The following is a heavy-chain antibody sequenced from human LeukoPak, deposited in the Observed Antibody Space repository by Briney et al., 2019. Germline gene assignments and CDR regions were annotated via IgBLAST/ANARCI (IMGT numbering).Heavy chain of an antibody. Sequence: DPSETLSLTCTVSGGSTSVYYWSWIRQPPGKGLEWIGHIYYSGSTNYNPSLKSRVTISVDTSKNQFSLKLSSVTAADTAVYYCARTGYCSSASCYTASRPYYYYYMDVWGKGTTVTVSS. CDR3: ARTGYCSSASCYTASRPYYYYYMDV. CDR1: GGSTSVYY. D-gene: IGHD2-2*02. V-gene: IGHV4-59*01. CDR2: IYYSGST. J-gene: IGHJ6*03.